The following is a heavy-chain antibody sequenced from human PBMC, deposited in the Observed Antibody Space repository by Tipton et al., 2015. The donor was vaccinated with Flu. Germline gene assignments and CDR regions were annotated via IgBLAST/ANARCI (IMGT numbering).Heavy chain of an antibody. CDR3: ARRDYSNYVSQPKNWFDL. D-gene: IGHD4-11*01. CDR1: GGSISSGGAY. J-gene: IGHJ5*02. Sequence: TLSLTCTVSGGSISSGGAYWSWIRQHPGKGLEWIGNIFHSGSKYYNPSLRSRVTISVDTSKNQFSLKVSSVTAADTAVYFCARRDYSNYVSQPKNWFDLWGQGILVTVSA. CDR2: IFHSGSK. V-gene: IGHV4-31*03.